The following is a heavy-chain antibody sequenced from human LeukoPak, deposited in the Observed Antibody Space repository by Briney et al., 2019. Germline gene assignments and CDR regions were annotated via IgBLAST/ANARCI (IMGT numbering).Heavy chain of an antibody. Sequence: GGSLRLSCAASGFTFSSYGMHWVRQAPGKGLEWVAVIWYDGSNKYYADSVKGRFTISRDHSKNTLYLQMNSLRAEDTAVYYCARDKDATTVTPDAFDIWGQGTMVTVSS. CDR3: ARDKDATTVTPDAFDI. V-gene: IGHV3-33*01. CDR1: GFTFSSYG. D-gene: IGHD4-17*01. J-gene: IGHJ3*02. CDR2: IWYDGSNK.